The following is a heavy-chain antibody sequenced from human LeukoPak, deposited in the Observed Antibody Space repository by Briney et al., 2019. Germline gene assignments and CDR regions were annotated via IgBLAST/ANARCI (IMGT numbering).Heavy chain of an antibody. Sequence: SETLSLTCTVSGGSISSYYWSWIRQPPGKGLEWIGYIYYRGSTNYNPSLKSRVTISVDTSKNQFSLKLSSVTAADTAVYYCVSSAYGSWFDPWGQGTLVTVSS. CDR2: IYYRGST. D-gene: IGHD3-10*01. J-gene: IGHJ5*02. CDR3: VSSAYGSWFDP. V-gene: IGHV4-59*08. CDR1: GGSISSYY.